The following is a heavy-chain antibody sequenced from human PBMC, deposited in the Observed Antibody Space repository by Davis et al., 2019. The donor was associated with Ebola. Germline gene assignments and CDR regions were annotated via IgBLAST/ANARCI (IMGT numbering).Heavy chain of an antibody. CDR2: IVVGSGNT. CDR3: AAVTPYYYDSSAYYTHFDH. D-gene: IGHD3-22*01. J-gene: IGHJ4*02. Sequence: SVKVSCKASGVSFSSSAVQWVRQARGQRLEWIGWIVVGSGNTNYAQEFQERVTITRDMSTSTAYMELSSLRSDDTAVYYCAAVTPYYYDSSAYYTHFDHWGQGTLVTVSS. V-gene: IGHV1-58*01. CDR1: GVSFSSSA.